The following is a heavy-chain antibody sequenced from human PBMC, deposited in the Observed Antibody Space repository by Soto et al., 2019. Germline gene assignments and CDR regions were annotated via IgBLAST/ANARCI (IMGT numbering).Heavy chain of an antibody. J-gene: IGHJ5*02. CDR3: AKEPSSGWDWATNWFDP. D-gene: IGHD6-19*01. CDR2: ISYDGSNK. CDR1: GFTFSSHG. V-gene: IGHV3-30*18. Sequence: QVQLVESGGGVVQPGRSLRLSCAASGFTFSSHGMHWVRQAPGKGLEWVAVISYDGSNKYYADSVKGRFTISRDNSKNTLYLQMNSLKTEDTAVYYFAKEPSSGWDWATNWFDPWGQGTMVTVSS.